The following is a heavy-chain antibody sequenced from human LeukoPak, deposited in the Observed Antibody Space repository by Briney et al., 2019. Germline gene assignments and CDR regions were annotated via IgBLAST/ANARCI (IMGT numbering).Heavy chain of an antibody. CDR1: GFTFSSYG. CDR2: IRYDGSNK. D-gene: IGHD3-22*01. Sequence: PGGSLRLSCAASGFTFSSYGMHWVRQAPGKGLEWVAFIRYDGSNKYYADSVKGRFTISSDNAKNSLYLQMNSLRAEDTAVYYCASGGLEYYYDSSGYPFDYWGQGTLVTVSS. CDR3: ASGGLEYYYDSSGYPFDY. J-gene: IGHJ4*02. V-gene: IGHV3-30*02.